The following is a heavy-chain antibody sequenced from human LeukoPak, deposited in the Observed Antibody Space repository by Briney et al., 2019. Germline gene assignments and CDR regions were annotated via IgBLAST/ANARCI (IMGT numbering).Heavy chain of an antibody. V-gene: IGHV3-30*18. J-gene: IGHJ4*02. D-gene: IGHD3-9*01. CDR1: GFTFSSYG. Sequence: GRSLRLSCAASGFTFSSYGMHWVRQAPGKGLEWVAVISCDGSNKYYADSVKGRFTISRDNSKNTLYLQMNSLRAEDTAVYYCAKDKVPYYDILTDYPPYYFDYWGQGTLVTVSS. CDR3: AKDKVPYYDILTDYPPYYFDY. CDR2: ISCDGSNK.